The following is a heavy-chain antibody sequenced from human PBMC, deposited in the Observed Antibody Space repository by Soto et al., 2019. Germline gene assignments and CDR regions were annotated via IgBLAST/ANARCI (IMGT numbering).Heavy chain of an antibody. D-gene: IGHD6-19*01. CDR3: ARDRSAVAGLAMFDC. CDR2: ISAYNGNT. V-gene: IGHV1-18*01. CDR1: GYTFTSYG. J-gene: IGHJ4*02. Sequence: QVQLVQSGAEVKKPGASVKVSCKASGYTFTSYGISWVRQAPGQGLEWMGWISAYNGNTNYAQKLQGRVTMTTDTSTSTADMELRSLRSADTAVYYCARDRSAVAGLAMFDCWGQGTLVTVSS.